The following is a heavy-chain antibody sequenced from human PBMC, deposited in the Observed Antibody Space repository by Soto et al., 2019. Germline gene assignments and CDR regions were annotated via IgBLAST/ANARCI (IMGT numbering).Heavy chain of an antibody. V-gene: IGHV4-34*01. D-gene: IGHD3-9*01. CDR1: GGSFSGYY. Sequence: KPSETLSLTCAVYGGSFSGYYWSWIRQPPGKGPEWIGEVNHSGSTNYNPSLKSRVTISVDTSKNQFSLKLSSVTAADTAVYYCARGWSGLVIIRFDPWGQGTLVTVSS. J-gene: IGHJ5*02. CDR2: VNHSGST. CDR3: ARGWSGLVIIRFDP.